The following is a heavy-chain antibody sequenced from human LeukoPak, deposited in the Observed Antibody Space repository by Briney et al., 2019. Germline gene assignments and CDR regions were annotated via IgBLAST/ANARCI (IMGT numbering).Heavy chain of an antibody. Sequence: GGSLRLSCAASGFTFSSYAMTWVRQAPGKGLEWVAVISYDGSNKYYADSVKGRFTISRDNSKNTLYLQMNSLRAEDTAVYYCAKGDDYYDSSGYLNYFDYWGQGTLVTVSS. D-gene: IGHD3-22*01. V-gene: IGHV3-30*18. CDR1: GFTFSSYA. CDR2: ISYDGSNK. CDR3: AKGDDYYDSSGYLNYFDY. J-gene: IGHJ4*02.